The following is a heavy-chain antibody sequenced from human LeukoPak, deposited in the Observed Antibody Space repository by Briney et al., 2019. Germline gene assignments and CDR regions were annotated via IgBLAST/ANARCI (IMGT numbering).Heavy chain of an antibody. CDR1: GYTFTSYG. CDR3: ARDHSPWSQEDYYDSSGYSSDDAFDI. D-gene: IGHD3-22*01. Sequence: GASVKVSCKASGYTFTSYGISWVRQAPGQGPEWMGWISAYNGNTNYAQKLQGRVTMTTDTSTSTAYMELRSLRSDDTAVYYCARDHSPWSQEDYYDSSGYSSDDAFDIWGQGTMVTVSS. CDR2: ISAYNGNT. V-gene: IGHV1-18*01. J-gene: IGHJ3*02.